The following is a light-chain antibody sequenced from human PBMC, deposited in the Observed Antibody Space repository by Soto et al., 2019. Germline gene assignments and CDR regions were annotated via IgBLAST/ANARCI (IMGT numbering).Light chain of an antibody. CDR3: SSYTSRSTLV. Sequence: QSARAQPASVSGSPGQSITISCTGTSSDVGGYNYVSWYQQHPGKAPKLMIYEVTNRPSGVSNRFSGSKSGNTASLTISGLQAEDEADYYCSSYTSRSTLVFGTGTKVTVL. CDR2: EVT. J-gene: IGLJ1*01. V-gene: IGLV2-14*01. CDR1: SSDVGGYNY.